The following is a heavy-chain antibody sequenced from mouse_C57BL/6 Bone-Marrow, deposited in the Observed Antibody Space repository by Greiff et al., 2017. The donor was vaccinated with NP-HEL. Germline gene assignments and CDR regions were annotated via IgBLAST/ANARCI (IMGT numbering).Heavy chain of an antibody. D-gene: IGHD1-1*01. J-gene: IGHJ2*01. CDR1: GYTFTSYW. V-gene: IGHV1-5*01. Sequence: EVQLQQSGTVLARPGASVKMSCKTSGYTFTSYWMHWVKQRPGQGLEWIGAIYPGNSDTSYNQKFKGKAKLTAVTSASTAYMELSSLTNEDSAVYYCTRGATLVPFYFDYWGQGTTLTVSS. CDR2: IYPGNSDT. CDR3: TRGATLVPFYFDY.